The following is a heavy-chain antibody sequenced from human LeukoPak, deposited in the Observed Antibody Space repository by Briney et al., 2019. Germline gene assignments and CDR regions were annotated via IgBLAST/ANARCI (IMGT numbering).Heavy chain of an antibody. Sequence: SETLSLTCTVSGGSIGSINHYWGWIRQPPGKGLEWLGTIYYNGATQYNPSLKSRVTLSVDTSKNQFFLKLSSVTAADTAVYYCAKEGRYDSSSRGTDYWGQGTLVTVSS. CDR2: IYYNGAT. V-gene: IGHV4-39*07. CDR1: GGSIGSINHY. J-gene: IGHJ4*02. D-gene: IGHD6-6*01. CDR3: AKEGRYDSSSRGTDY.